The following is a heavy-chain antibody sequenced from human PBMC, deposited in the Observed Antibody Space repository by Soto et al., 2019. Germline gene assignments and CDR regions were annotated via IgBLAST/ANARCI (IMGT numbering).Heavy chain of an antibody. J-gene: IGHJ6*02. Sequence: GGSLRLSCAASGFTFSSFAMHWARQAPGKGLEWVAFISYDGRKNSYADSVKGRFTVSRDNSKNTVYLQMNSLRAEDTAVYYCARGCSSSDCYTNYYYYYGMDVWGHGTKVTVSS. D-gene: IGHD2-2*02. CDR1: GFTFSSFA. V-gene: IGHV3-30*04. CDR2: ISYDGRKN. CDR3: ARGCSSSDCYTNYYYYYGMDV.